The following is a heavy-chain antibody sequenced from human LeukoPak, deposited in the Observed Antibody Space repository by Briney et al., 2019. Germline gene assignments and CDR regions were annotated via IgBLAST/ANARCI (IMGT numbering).Heavy chain of an antibody. D-gene: IGHD1-26*01. CDR1: GGSISSSSYY. Sequence: PSETLSLTCTVSGGSISSSSYYWGWIRQPPGKGLEWIGSIYYSGSTYYNPSLKSRVTISVDTSKNQFSLKLSSVTAADTAVYYCARQWELLDYWGQGTLVTVSS. CDR3: ARQWELLDY. J-gene: IGHJ4*02. V-gene: IGHV4-39*01. CDR2: IYYSGST.